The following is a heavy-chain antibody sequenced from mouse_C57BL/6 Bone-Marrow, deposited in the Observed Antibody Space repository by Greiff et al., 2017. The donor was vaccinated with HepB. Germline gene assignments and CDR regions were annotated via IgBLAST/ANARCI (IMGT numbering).Heavy chain of an antibody. V-gene: IGHV5-12*01. CDR1: GFTFSDYY. Sequence: EVQLQQSGGGLVQPGGSLKLSCAASGFTFSDYYMYWVRQTPEKRLEWVAYISNGGGSTYYPDTVKGRFTIARDNAKNTLYLQMSRLKSEDTAMYYCARHDGYSYYFDYWGQGTTLTVSS. J-gene: IGHJ2*01. D-gene: IGHD2-3*01. CDR2: ISNGGGST. CDR3: ARHDGYSYYFDY.